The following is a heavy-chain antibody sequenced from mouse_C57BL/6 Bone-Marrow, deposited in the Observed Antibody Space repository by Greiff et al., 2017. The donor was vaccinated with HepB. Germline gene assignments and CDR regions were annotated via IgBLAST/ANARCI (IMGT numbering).Heavy chain of an antibody. J-gene: IGHJ2*01. Sequence: VQLQQSGAELMKPGASVKLSCKATGYTFTGYWIEWVKQRPGHGLEWIGEILPGSGSTNYNEKFKGKATFTADTSSNTAYMQLSSLTTEDSAIYYCARGPITTVVATDYFDYWGQGTTLTVSS. CDR2: ILPGSGST. CDR3: ARGPITTVVATDYFDY. CDR1: GYTFTGYW. V-gene: IGHV1-9*01. D-gene: IGHD1-1*01.